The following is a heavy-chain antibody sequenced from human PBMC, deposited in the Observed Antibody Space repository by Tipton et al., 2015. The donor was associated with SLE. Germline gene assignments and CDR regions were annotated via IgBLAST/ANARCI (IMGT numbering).Heavy chain of an antibody. CDR1: GGSISSGGYY. CDR2: IYYSGST. V-gene: IGHV4-31*03. CDR3: ARAPGVVTTYFDY. Sequence: TLSLTCTVSGGSISSGGYYWNWLRQHPGKGPEWIGYIYYSGSTYYNPSLKSRITISVDTSKNRFSLKLSSVTAADTAVYHCARAPGVVTTYFDYWGQGTLVTFSS. J-gene: IGHJ4*02. D-gene: IGHD3-3*01.